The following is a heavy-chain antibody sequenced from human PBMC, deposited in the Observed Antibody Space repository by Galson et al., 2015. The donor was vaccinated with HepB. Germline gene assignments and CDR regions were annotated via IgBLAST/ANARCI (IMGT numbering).Heavy chain of an antibody. J-gene: IGHJ5*02. V-gene: IGHV3-53*01. CDR3: ARGKRRYCSSSTKCAVGSAWFDH. Sequence: SLRLSCAASGFIVSDNCMSWVRQAPGKGLEWVSIIDSGGSTYYAESVKGRFTIFRDNSKNTMYLQMNSLRGDDTAVYYCARGKRRYCSSSTKCAVGSAWFDHWGQGTLVTVSS. CDR2: IDSGGST. CDR1: GFIVSDNC. D-gene: IGHD2-2*01.